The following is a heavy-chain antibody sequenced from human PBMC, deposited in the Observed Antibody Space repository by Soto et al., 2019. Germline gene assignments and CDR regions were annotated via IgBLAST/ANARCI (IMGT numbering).Heavy chain of an antibody. CDR3: ERGRIFVSGTIVQL. CDR2: VYLSGHT. V-gene: IGHV4-38-2*02. CDR1: GYSVTSGSY. Sequence: PSETLSLTCTVSGYSVTSGSYWGWFRQPPEKGLEWIGSVYLSGHTYHNPSLMSRVTIAIDTSKNQFSVKLTSVTAADTVVYYCERGRIFVSGTIVQLWGPGKLVPVAS. J-gene: IGHJ4*02. D-gene: IGHD1-7*01.